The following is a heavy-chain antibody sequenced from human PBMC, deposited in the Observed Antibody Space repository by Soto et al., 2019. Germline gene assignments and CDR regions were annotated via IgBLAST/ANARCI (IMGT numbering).Heavy chain of an antibody. D-gene: IGHD5-18*01. CDR1: GFTFSRYW. Sequence: GGSLRLSCAASGFTFSRYWTNWVRQAPGKGLEWVANIKQDGTEKNYVDSVKGRFTISRDNARKSLYLQMDSLRAEDTAVYFCARGDTPMITGMDSFDIWGQGTMVTVS. J-gene: IGHJ3*02. V-gene: IGHV3-7*01. CDR2: IKQDGTEK. CDR3: ARGDTPMITGMDSFDI.